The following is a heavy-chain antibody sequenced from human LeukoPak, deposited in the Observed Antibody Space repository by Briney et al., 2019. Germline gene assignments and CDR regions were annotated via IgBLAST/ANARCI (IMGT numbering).Heavy chain of an antibody. CDR1: GGSISSYY. V-gene: IGHV4-59*01. D-gene: IGHD3-10*01. Sequence: SETLPLTCTVSGGSISSYYWSWIRRPPGKGLEWIGYIYYSGSTNYKPSLKSRVTISVDTSKNQFSLKLSSVTAADTAVYYCARGGYYGSGNDFRFDPWGQGTLVTVSS. J-gene: IGHJ5*02. CDR2: IYYSGST. CDR3: ARGGYYGSGNDFRFDP.